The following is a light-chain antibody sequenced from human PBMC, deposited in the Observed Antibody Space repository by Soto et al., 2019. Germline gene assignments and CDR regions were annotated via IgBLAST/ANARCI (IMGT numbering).Light chain of an antibody. V-gene: IGLV2-14*01. Sequence: QSALTQPASVSGSPGQSINISCTGTSSDVGGYNYVSWYQQHPGKAPKLMIYDVSNRPSGVSNRFSGSKSGNTASLTISGLQAEDEADYYCSSYTSSSTPRVVFGGGTKLTVL. J-gene: IGLJ2*01. CDR3: SSYTSSSTPRVV. CDR1: SSDVGGYNY. CDR2: DVS.